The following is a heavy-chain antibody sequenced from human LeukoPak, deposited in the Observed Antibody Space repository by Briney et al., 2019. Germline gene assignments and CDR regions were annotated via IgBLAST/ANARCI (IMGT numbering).Heavy chain of an antibody. CDR1: GGSNSSYY. V-gene: IGHV4-59*01. CDR2: DHSSGST. D-gene: IGHD3-9*01. J-gene: IGHJ4*02. CDR3: ARLAPGNYDILTGDRKVVFDY. Sequence: SETLSLTCTVSGGSNSSYYWSWIRQPPGKGLEWIGYDHSSGSTKYNPSLKSRLIISVDMSKNQFSLKLRSVSVADTAVYYCARLAPGNYDILTGDRKVVFDYWGQGALVTVSS.